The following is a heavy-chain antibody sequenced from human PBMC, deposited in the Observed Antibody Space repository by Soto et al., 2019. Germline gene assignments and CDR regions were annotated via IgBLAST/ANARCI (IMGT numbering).Heavy chain of an antibody. Sequence: QVQLVQSGAEVKKPGSSVKVSCKASGGTFSSYTISWVRQAPGQGLEWMGRIIPILGIANYAQKFQGRVTXXAXKXXSTAYMELSSLRSEDTAVYYCARGDTAMAPDAFDIWGQGTMVTVSS. CDR1: GGTFSSYT. CDR3: ARGDTAMAPDAFDI. D-gene: IGHD5-18*01. CDR2: IIPILGIA. V-gene: IGHV1-69*02. J-gene: IGHJ3*02.